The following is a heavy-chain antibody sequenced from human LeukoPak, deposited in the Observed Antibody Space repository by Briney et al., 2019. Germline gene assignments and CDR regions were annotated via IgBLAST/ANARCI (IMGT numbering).Heavy chain of an antibody. CDR3: ARGPSSSWYDAFDI. Sequence: SETLSLTCTVSSGSISTSNYYWGWVRQPPGKALEWIGNIFYSGSTYYSPSLKSRVTISLDTSRNQFSLKLSSVTAADTAVYYCARGPSSSWYDAFDIWAQGTMVTVSS. D-gene: IGHD6-13*01. V-gene: IGHV4-39*07. J-gene: IGHJ3*02. CDR1: SGSISTSNYY. CDR2: IFYSGST.